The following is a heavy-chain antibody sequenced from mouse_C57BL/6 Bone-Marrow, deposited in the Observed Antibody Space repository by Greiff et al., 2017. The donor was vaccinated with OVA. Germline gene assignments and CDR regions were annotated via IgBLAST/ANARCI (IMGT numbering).Heavy chain of an antibody. CDR3: ARERDGNYFFDY. CDR1: GYTFTSYW. D-gene: IGHD2-1*01. V-gene: IGHV1-64*01. CDR2: IHPNSGST. Sequence: QVQLQQPGAELVKPGASVKLSCKASGYTFTSYWMHWVKQRPGQGLEWIGMIHPNSGSTNNNEKFKSKATLTVDKSSSTAYMQLSSLTSEDSAVYYCARERDGNYFFDYWGQGTTLTVSS. J-gene: IGHJ2*01.